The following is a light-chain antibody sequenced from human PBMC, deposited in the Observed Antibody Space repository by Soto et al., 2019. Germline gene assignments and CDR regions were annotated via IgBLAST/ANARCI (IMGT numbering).Light chain of an antibody. CDR1: SSDVGGYNY. CDR2: EVT. Sequence: QSVLTQPASVSGSPGQSITISCTGTSSDVGGYNYVSWYQQHPGQVPKLTIYEVTNRPSGVSSRFSGSKSGNTASLTISGLQAEDEADYYCISYTNSDTWVFGGGTKLTVL. CDR3: ISYTNSDTWV. V-gene: IGLV2-14*01. J-gene: IGLJ3*02.